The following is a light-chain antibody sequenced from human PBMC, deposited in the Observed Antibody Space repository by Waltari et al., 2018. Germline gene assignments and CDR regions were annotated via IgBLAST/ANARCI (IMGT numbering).Light chain of an antibody. J-gene: IGLJ3*02. Sequence: QLVLTQSPSASASLGASVKFTCSLSSGHTSFAIAWHQQQPGKGPRYLMTVKSDGSHKKGDVIPDRFSCSSSGAERYLTVSSLQSEDEADYYCQTWGTDIVVFGGGTKLTVL. CDR2: VKSDGSH. CDR1: SGHTSFA. CDR3: QTWGTDIVV. V-gene: IGLV4-69*01.